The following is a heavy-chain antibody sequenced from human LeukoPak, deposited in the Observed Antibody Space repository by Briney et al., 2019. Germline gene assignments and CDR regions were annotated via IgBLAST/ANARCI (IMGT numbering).Heavy chain of an antibody. V-gene: IGHV1-2*04. D-gene: IGHD6-19*01. Sequence: ASVKVSCKASGYTFTGYYMHWVRQAPRQGLEWMGWINPNSGGTNYAQKFQGWVTMTRDTSISTAYMELSRLRSDDTAVYYCAREWLVGMYYFDYWGQGTLVTVSS. J-gene: IGHJ4*02. CDR2: INPNSGGT. CDR3: AREWLVGMYYFDY. CDR1: GYTFTGYY.